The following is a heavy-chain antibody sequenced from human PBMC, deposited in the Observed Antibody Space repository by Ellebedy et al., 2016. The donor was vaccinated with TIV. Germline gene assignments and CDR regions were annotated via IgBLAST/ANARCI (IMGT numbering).Heavy chain of an antibody. D-gene: IGHD3-10*01. CDR1: GGSFLGYY. J-gene: IGHJ3*01. Sequence: SETLSLXXSVQGGSFLGYYWSWIRQSPGKGLEWIGDINPSGNVNYTTSLKSRLIMSIDTSKRQISLNLKSATAADTAVYYCARGRRFSASFHPMMSTFEVWGQGTTVIVSP. V-gene: IGHV4-34*01. CDR3: ARGRRFSASFHPMMSTFEV. CDR2: INPSGNV.